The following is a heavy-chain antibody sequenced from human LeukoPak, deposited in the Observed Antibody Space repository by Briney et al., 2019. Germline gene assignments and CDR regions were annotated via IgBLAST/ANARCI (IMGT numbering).Heavy chain of an antibody. J-gene: IGHJ4*02. V-gene: IGHV3-9*01. CDR1: GFTFDDYA. CDR3: AKGRTYYFFDY. Sequence: GGSLRLSCAASGFTFDDYAMHWVRQAPGKGLEWVSGINWNSGSVTYADSVQGRFTISRDNAKNSLYLQMNSLRTEDTALYYCAKGRTYYFFDYWGQGTLVTVSS. CDR2: INWNSGSV. D-gene: IGHD3-10*01.